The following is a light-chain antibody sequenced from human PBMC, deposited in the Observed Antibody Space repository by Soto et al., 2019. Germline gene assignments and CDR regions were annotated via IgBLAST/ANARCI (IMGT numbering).Light chain of an antibody. CDR2: AAS. CDR3: QQSYSTPRT. CDR1: QSISSY. Sequence: DIQMTQSPSSLSASVGDRVTITCRASQSISSYLNWYQQKPGKAPKLLIYAASSLKRGVTSRYSGSGSGTDFTLTIISLQPEDFATYYCQQSYSTPRTFGQGTKVDIK. J-gene: IGKJ1*01. V-gene: IGKV1-39*01.